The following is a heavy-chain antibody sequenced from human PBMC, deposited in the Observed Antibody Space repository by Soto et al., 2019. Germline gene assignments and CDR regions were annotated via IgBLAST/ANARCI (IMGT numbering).Heavy chain of an antibody. D-gene: IGHD6-13*01. CDR3: ARDLTIGSSGWYHWFDP. V-gene: IGHV4-59*01. CDR2: IYYSGST. CDR1: GGSISSYY. J-gene: IGHJ5*02. Sequence: QVQLQESGPGLVKPSETLSLTCTASGGSISSYYWSWIRQPPGKGLEWIGYIYYSGSTNYNPSLKSRVTVSVDKSKNQFSVKLSSVTVADADVYYCARDLTIGSSGWYHWFDPWGQGTLVTVSS.